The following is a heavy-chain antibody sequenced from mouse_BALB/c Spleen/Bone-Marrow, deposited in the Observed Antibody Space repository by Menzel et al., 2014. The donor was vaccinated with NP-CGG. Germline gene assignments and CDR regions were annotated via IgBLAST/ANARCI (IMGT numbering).Heavy chain of an antibody. CDR3: ARWLLRYYAMDD. CDR1: GYTFTSYW. D-gene: IGHD2-3*01. CDR2: IDPSDSYT. Sequence: VQLQQSGAELVKPGVSVKLSCKASGYTFTSYWMHWVKQRSGQGLEWIGEIDPSDSYTNYNQKFKGKATLTVDKSSSTAYMQLSSLTSEDSAVYFCARWLLRYYAMDDWGQGTSVTVSS. V-gene: IGHV1-69*02. J-gene: IGHJ4*01.